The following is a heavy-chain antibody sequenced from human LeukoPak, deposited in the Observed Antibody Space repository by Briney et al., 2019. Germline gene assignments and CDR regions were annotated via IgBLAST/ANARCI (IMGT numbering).Heavy chain of an antibody. CDR1: GYSFTSYW. J-gene: IGHJ6*03. CDR3: ARVGYSSSWYYYYYMDV. V-gene: IGHV5-51*01. D-gene: IGHD6-13*01. CDR2: IYPGDSDT. Sequence: GESLKISCKGSGYSFTSYWIGWVRQMPGKGLEWMGIIYPGDSDTRYSPSFQGQVTISADKSISTAYLQWSSLTASDTAMDYCARVGYSSSWYYYYYMDVWGKGTTVTVSS.